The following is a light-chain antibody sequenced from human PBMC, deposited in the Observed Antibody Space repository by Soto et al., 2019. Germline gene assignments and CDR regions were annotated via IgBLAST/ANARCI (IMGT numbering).Light chain of an antibody. CDR1: QSISSRY. V-gene: IGKV3-20*01. Sequence: EIVLTQSPGTLSLSPGERATLSCRASQSISSRYLAWYQQKPGQAPRLLIYGASSRATGIPDRISGSGSGKDSTLSISRLEPEDFAVYYSKQYGSSPYTLRQGTNLQIK. CDR2: GAS. J-gene: IGKJ2*01. CDR3: KQYGSSPYT.